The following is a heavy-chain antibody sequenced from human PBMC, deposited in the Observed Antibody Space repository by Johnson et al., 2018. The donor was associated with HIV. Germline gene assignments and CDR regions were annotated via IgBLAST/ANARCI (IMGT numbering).Heavy chain of an antibody. Sequence: QVQLVESGGGVVQPGGSLRLSCVASGFTFSTYGMHWVRQAPGKGLEWVALIWYDTSKKYYGDSVKGRFTISRDNSKNTVYLQMNSLKAEDTALYYCAKAFGRLGGSCMDAFDIWGQGTMVTVSS. CDR2: IWYDTSKK. CDR3: AKAFGRLGGSCMDAFDI. J-gene: IGHJ3*02. V-gene: IGHV3-33*06. D-gene: IGHD1-26*01. CDR1: GFTFSTYG.